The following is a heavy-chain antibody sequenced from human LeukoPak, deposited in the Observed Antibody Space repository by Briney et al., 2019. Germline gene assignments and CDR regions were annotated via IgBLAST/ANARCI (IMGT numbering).Heavy chain of an antibody. J-gene: IGHJ4*02. CDR2: MNPNSANT. Sequence: ASVKVSCKSSGYTFPTYDIDWVRQATGQGLEWMGWMNPNSANTGYAQKFQGRVTITRDTSINTAYMELSSLRSEDTAVYYCARALLNRGLTDWGQGTVVTVSS. V-gene: IGHV1-8*03. D-gene: IGHD3-9*01. CDR1: GYTFPTYD. CDR3: ARALLNRGLTD.